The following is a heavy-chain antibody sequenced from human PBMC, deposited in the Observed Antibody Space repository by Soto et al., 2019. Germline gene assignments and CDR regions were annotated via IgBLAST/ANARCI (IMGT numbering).Heavy chain of an antibody. Sequence: EVQLLESGGGLVQPGGSLRLSCAASGFTFSGYAMNWVRQAPGKGLEWVSVISGSGNSTYYADSVKGRFTISRDNSKNTLYLQMNSLRAEATAVYYCARRSSGWYFDYWGQGTLVTVSS. J-gene: IGHJ4*02. V-gene: IGHV3-23*01. D-gene: IGHD6-19*01. CDR1: GFTFSGYA. CDR3: ARRSSGWYFDY. CDR2: ISGSGNST.